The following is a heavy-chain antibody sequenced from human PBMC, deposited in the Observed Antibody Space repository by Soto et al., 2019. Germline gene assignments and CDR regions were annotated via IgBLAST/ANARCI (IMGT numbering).Heavy chain of an antibody. J-gene: IGHJ6*03. CDR2: ISGSGGST. Sequence: SLRLSCSASVFTFSSYAMSWVLQAPFKGLECFSAISGSGGSTYYADSVKGRFTISRDNSKNTLYLQMNSLRAEDTAVYYCARGRGYCSSTSCYGKPYKNYYYMDVWGKGTTVTVSS. CDR3: ARGRGYCSSTSCYGKPYKNYYYMDV. CDR1: VFTFSSYA. V-gene: IGHV3-23*01. D-gene: IGHD2-2*01.